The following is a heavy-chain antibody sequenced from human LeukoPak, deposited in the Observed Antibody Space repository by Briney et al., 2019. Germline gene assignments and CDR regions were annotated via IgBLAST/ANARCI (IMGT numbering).Heavy chain of an antibody. V-gene: IGHV3-48*01. D-gene: IGHD1-26*01. Sequence: GGSLRLSCVASGFIFSYYDMDWVRQAPGKGLEWISYISSSRSIMYYADSVKGRFTISRDNAKNSLYLQMNSLRAEDTDVYYCARDVGASAPDAFDIWGQGTMVTVSS. J-gene: IGHJ3*02. CDR2: ISSSRSIM. CDR1: GFIFSYYD. CDR3: ARDVGASAPDAFDI.